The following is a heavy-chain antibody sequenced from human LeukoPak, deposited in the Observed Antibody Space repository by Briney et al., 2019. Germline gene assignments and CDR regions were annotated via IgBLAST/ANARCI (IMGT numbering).Heavy chain of an antibody. Sequence: GGYLRLSCAASGFTFSSYSMNWVRQAPGKGLEWVSLISWDGGTTYYADSVKGRFTISRDNSKNSLYLQMNSLGAEDTALYYCAKDGYYDFWSGYFDYWGQGTLVPVSS. V-gene: IGHV3-43D*04. CDR2: ISWDGGTT. CDR3: AKDGYYDFWSGYFDY. J-gene: IGHJ4*02. CDR1: GFTFSSYS. D-gene: IGHD3-3*01.